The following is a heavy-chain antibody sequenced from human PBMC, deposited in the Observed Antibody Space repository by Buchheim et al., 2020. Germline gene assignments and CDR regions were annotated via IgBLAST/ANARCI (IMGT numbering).Heavy chain of an antibody. CDR3: ASATRFLEWLSPSDYYYMDV. J-gene: IGHJ6*03. CDR1: GGTFSSYA. D-gene: IGHD3-3*01. V-gene: IGHV1-69*06. Sequence: QVQLVQSGAEVKKPGSSVKVSCKASGGTFSSYAISWVRQAPGQGLEWMGGIIPIFGTANYAQKFQGRVTITADKSTSTAYMELSSLRSEDTAVYYCASATRFLEWLSPSDYYYMDVWGKGTT. CDR2: IIPIFGTA.